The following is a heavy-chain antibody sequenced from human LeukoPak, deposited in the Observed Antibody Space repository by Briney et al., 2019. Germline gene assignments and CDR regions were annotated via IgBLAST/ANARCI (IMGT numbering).Heavy chain of an antibody. Sequence: GASVKVSCKASGYTFTDRYIHCVREAPRRGLGWMGWSYPNGGVTTHAQKFQGRVAMTRDTSISTAYLEVSRLTYDDTAVYYCARDNNGNSFEYWGQGTLVAVSS. V-gene: IGHV1-2*02. D-gene: IGHD1-26*01. J-gene: IGHJ4*02. CDR1: GYTFTDRY. CDR3: ARDNNGNSFEY. CDR2: SYPNGGVT.